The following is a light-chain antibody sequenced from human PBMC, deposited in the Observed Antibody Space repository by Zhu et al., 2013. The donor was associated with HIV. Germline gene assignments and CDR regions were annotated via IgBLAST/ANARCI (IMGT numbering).Light chain of an antibody. Sequence: QSALTQPASVSGSPGQSITISCTGTSSDVGGYNYVSWYQQHPGKAPKLMIYEVSYRPSGVSDRFSGSKSGSSASLVITGLQAEDVADYFCQSYDNSLTVVFGGGTKVTVL. CDR1: SSDVGGYNY. V-gene: IGLV2-14*01. J-gene: IGLJ2*01. CDR2: EVS. CDR3: QSYDNSLTVV.